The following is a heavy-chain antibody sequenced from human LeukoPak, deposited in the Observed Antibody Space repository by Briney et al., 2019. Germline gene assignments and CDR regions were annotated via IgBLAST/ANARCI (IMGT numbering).Heavy chain of an antibody. Sequence: SETLSLTCAVYGGSFSGYYWSWIRQPPGKGLEWIGEINHSGSTNYNPSLKSRVTISVDTSKNQFSPKLSSVTAADTAVYYCARIPYYGSGSYYRRWDWFDPWGQGTLVTVSS. CDR3: ARIPYYGSGSYYRRWDWFDP. J-gene: IGHJ5*02. CDR2: INHSGST. V-gene: IGHV4-34*01. CDR1: GGSFSGYY. D-gene: IGHD3-10*01.